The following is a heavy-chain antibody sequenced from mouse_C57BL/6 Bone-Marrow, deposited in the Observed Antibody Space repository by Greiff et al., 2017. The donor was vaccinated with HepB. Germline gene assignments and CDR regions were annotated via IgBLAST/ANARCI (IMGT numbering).Heavy chain of an antibody. CDR1: GYTFTSYW. J-gene: IGHJ1*03. CDR2: IDPSDSYT. CDR3: ARGDYYGSSYGYWYFDV. Sequence: QVQLQQPGAELVMPGASVKLSCKASGYTFTSYWMHWVKQRPGQGLEWIGEIDPSDSYTNYNQKFKGKSTLTVDKSSSTAYMQLSSLTSEDSAVYYCARGDYYGSSYGYWYFDVWGTGTTVTVSS. D-gene: IGHD1-1*01. V-gene: IGHV1-69*01.